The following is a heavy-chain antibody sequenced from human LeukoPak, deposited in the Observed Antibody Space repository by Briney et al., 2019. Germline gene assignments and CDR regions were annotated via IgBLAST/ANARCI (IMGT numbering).Heavy chain of an antibody. CDR3: ARGLYAEYFQH. D-gene: IGHD5/OR15-5a*01. CDR2: IYYSGST. Sequence: SETLSLTCTVSGGSISSYYWSWIRQPPGKGLEWIGYIYYSGSTNYNPSLKSRVTISVDTSKNQFSLKLSSVTAADTAVYYCARGLYAEYFQHWGQGTLVTVSS. J-gene: IGHJ1*01. V-gene: IGHV4-59*01. CDR1: GGSISSYY.